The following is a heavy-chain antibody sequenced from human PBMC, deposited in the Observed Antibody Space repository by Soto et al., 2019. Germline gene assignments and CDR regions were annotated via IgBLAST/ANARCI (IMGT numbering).Heavy chain of an antibody. CDR2: ISGGGDSA. J-gene: IGHJ6*02. CDR3: ANAGGSTWDYGMDV. D-gene: IGHD2-15*01. CDR1: GFTFSRHA. V-gene: IGHV3-23*01. Sequence: EVQLLESGGGLVQPGGSLRLSCAASGFTFSRHAMSWVRQAPGKGLEWVSAISGGGDSAYHADSVKGRFTISRDNSKNTLFLQMNSLRAEDTALYYCANAGGSTWDYGMDVWGQGTTVTVSS.